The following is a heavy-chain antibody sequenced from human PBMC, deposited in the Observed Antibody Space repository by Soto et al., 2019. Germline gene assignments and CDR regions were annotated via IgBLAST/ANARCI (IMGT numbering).Heavy chain of an antibody. CDR2: INHSGST. D-gene: IGHD3-9*01. CDR1: GGSFSGYY. J-gene: IGHJ6*02. Sequence: PSETLSLTCAVYGGSFSGYYWSWIRQPPGKGLEWIGEINHSGSTNYNPSLKSRVTISVDTSKNQFSLKLSSVTAADTAVYYCARSHYDILTGYYYYYYGMDVWGQGTTVTVSS. V-gene: IGHV4-34*01. CDR3: ARSHYDILTGYYYYYYGMDV.